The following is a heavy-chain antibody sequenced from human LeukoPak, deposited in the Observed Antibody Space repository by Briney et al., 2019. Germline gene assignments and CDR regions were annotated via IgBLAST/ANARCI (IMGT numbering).Heavy chain of an antibody. J-gene: IGHJ4*02. CDR2: ISSSSSTI. D-gene: IGHD3-10*01. CDR1: GFTFSTDG. V-gene: IGHV3-48*02. Sequence: PGGSLRLSCAASGFTFSTDGMHWVRQAPGKGLEWVSYISSSSSTIYYADSVKGRFTISRDNAKNSLYLQMNSLRDADTDVYYCATYDHRSGRLYCFYYWGQGTLVTVSS. CDR3: ATYDHRSGRLYCFYY.